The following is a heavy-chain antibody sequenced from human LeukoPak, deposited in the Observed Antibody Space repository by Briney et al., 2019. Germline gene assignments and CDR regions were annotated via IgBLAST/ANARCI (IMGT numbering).Heavy chain of an antibody. V-gene: IGHV3-23*01. Sequence: SGGSLRLSCAASGFTFSNYAMGWVRQAPGKGLEWVSLISGSGGGTYFADSVKGRFTISRDNAENSLYLQMNSLRDEDTAVYYCARAMRSGYDYWGQGTLVTVSS. CDR1: GFTFSNYA. J-gene: IGHJ4*02. CDR3: ARAMRSGYDY. D-gene: IGHD5-12*01. CDR2: ISGSGGGT.